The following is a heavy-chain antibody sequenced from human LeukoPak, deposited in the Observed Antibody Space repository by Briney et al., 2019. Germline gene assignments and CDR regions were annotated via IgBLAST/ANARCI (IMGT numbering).Heavy chain of an antibody. CDR1: GGSFSGYY. CDR3: AEGYCSGGSCYEL. V-gene: IGHV4-34*01. D-gene: IGHD2-15*01. J-gene: IGHJ4*02. Sequence: SETLSLTCAVYGGSFSGYYWSWIRQPPGKGLEWIGEINHSGSTNYNPSLKSRVTISVDTSKNQFSLKLSSVTAADTAVYYCAEGYCSGGSCYELWGQGTLVTVSS. CDR2: INHSGST.